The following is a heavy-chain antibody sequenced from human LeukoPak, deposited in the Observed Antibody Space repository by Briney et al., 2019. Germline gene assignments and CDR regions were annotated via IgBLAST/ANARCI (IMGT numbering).Heavy chain of an antibody. J-gene: IGHJ3*02. D-gene: IGHD6-6*01. Sequence: PSETLSLTCAVYGGSFSGYYWSWIRQPPGKGLEWIGGIYYSGSTYYNPSLKSRVTISVDTSKNQFSLKLSSVTAADTAVYYCAISSSSYAFDIWGQGTMVTVSS. CDR3: AISSSSYAFDI. CDR1: GGSFSGYY. CDR2: IYYSGST. V-gene: IGHV4-34*01.